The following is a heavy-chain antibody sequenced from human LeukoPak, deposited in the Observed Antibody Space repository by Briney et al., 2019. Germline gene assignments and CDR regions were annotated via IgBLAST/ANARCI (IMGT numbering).Heavy chain of an antibody. J-gene: IGHJ6*03. CDR3: AKCILTGYYKGYMDV. V-gene: IGHV3-23*01. Sequence: GGSLRLSCEGSGFSFSSYWMTWVRQLPGKGLEWVSAISGSGGSSFYADSVKGRFTISRDNSKNTLYLQMNSLRAEDTAVYYCAKCILTGYYKGYMDVWGKGTTVTISS. CDR1: GFSFSSYW. CDR2: ISGSGGSS. D-gene: IGHD3-9*01.